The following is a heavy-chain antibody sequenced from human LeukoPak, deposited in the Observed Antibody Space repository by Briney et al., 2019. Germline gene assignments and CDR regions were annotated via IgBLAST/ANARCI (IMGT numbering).Heavy chain of an antibody. CDR2: INHSGST. J-gene: IGHJ5*02. D-gene: IGHD3-10*01. CDR1: GGSFSGYY. Sequence: SETLSLTCAVYGGSFSGYYWSWIRQPPGKGLEWIGEINHSGSTNYNPSLKSRVTISVDTSKNQFSLKLSFVTAADTAVYYCARGRMVRGVISSWFDPWGQGTLVTVSS. V-gene: IGHV4-34*01. CDR3: ARGRMVRGVISSWFDP.